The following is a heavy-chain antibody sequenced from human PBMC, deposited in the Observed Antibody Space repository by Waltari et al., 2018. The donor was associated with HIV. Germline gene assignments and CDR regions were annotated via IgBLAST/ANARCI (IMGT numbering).Heavy chain of an antibody. D-gene: IGHD3-10*01. V-gene: IGHV3-72*01. Sequence: DAQMVESGGGSVQPGGSLRRSCVGSGLIFSAHYRDRVRQAPGEGLEWVGRTRNKVNGYATEYAASVEGRFSISRDDSKNSVSLKMNGLKTDDTAVYYCVGGPVVGNYYSGMDVWGQGTTVIVSS. CDR1: GLIFSAHY. J-gene: IGHJ6*02. CDR3: VGGPVVGNYYSGMDV. CDR2: TRNKVNGYAT.